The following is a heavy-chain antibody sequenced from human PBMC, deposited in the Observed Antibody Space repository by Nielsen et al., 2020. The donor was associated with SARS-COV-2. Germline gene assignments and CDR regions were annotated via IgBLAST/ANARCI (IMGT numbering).Heavy chain of an antibody. CDR2: ISYDGSNK. Sequence: GESLKISCAASGFTFSNFAIHWVRQAPGKGLEWVAVISYDGSNKYYADSVKGRFTISRDNSKNTLYLQMNSLRAEDTAVYYCATTGDWTTLLWGQGTLVTVSS. CDR3: ATTGDWTTLL. CDR1: GFTFSNFA. V-gene: IGHV3-30*07. J-gene: IGHJ4*02. D-gene: IGHD2-21*02.